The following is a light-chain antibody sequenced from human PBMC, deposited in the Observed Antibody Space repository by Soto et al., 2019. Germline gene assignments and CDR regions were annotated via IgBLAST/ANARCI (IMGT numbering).Light chain of an antibody. Sequence: NFMLTQPHSVSESPGKTVTISCTGSSGSIASNYVQWYQQRPGSAPTTVIYEDNQRPSGVPDRFSGSNDSSSNSASLTISELKTEDEADYYCQSYDSSNQVFGGGTKLTVL. V-gene: IGLV6-57*02. CDR1: SGSIASNY. CDR2: EDN. J-gene: IGLJ2*01. CDR3: QSYDSSNQV.